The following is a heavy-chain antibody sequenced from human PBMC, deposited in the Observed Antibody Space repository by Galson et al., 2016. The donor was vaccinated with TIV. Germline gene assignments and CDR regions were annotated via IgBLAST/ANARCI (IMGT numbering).Heavy chain of an antibody. J-gene: IGHJ5*02. D-gene: IGHD2-8*02. CDR3: ARESHTENWFDP. Sequence: QSGAEVKKPGESLTISCKHSRYRFTNYWISWVRQMPGKGLEWMGRIAPSDSYTNYSPSFQGHVTISIDKSVNTAYLQWSALKASDTAMYYCARESHTENWFDPWGQGTLVIGSS. CDR1: RYRFTNYW. V-gene: IGHV5-10-1*01. CDR2: IAPSDSYT.